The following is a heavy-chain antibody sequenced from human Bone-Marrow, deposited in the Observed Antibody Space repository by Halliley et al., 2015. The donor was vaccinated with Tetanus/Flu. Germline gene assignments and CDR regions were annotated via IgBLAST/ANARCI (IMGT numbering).Heavy chain of an antibody. J-gene: IGHJ3*02. D-gene: IGHD1-26*01. V-gene: IGHV3-13*01. CDR3: TRVLPSYGSYYRGSGAFDI. CDR2: IGTAGDT. Sequence: SLRLSCVASGFTFSSYDMHWVRQPIGKGLEWVSAIGTAGDTYYPDSVKGRFTISRENAKDSLYLQMSSLRAGDTAVYYCTRVLPSYGSYYRGSGAFDIGGQGTMVPVSS. CDR1: GFTFSSYD.